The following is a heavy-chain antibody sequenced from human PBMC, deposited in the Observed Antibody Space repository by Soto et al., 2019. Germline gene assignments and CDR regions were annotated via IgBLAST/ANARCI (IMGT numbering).Heavy chain of an antibody. J-gene: IGHJ5*02. CDR3: ARGLAAAGLFGFGP. CDR2: LFYSGST. V-gene: IGHV4-31*03. CDR1: GGSISSDGSY. D-gene: IGHD6-13*01. Sequence: QVQLQESGPGLVKPSQTLSLTCTVSGGSISSDGSYWSWIRQHPGKGLEWIGCLFYSGSTYYNPSLKSRVTISVDTSKSQFSLKLSSVTAADTAVYYCARGLAAAGLFGFGPWGQGTLVTVSS.